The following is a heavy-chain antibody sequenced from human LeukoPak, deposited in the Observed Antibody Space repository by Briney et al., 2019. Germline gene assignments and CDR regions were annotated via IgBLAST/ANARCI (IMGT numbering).Heavy chain of an antibody. D-gene: IGHD4-17*01. CDR1: GDSFSSHY. V-gene: IGHV4-59*11. CDR3: ARDLVTVTKGFDI. Sequence: SETLSLTCAVSGDSFSSHYWTWIRQSPGTGLEWIGYISHIGKTNYNPPLKSRVPISIDTSKNLFSLKLRSVTAADTAVYYCARDLVTVTKGFDIWGQGTMVSVSS. J-gene: IGHJ3*02. CDR2: ISHIGKT.